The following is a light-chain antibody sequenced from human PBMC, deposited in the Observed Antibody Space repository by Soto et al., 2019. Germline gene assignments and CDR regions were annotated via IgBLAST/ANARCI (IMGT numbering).Light chain of an antibody. V-gene: IGKV1-39*01. Sequence: DIQMTQSPSSLSAPVGDRVTITCRASQSISSYLNWYQQKPGKAPKLLIYAASSLQSGVPSRFSGSGSGTDFTLTISSLQPEDFATYYCQQSYSTPRGLTFGGGTKVEIK. CDR3: QQSYSTPRGLT. J-gene: IGKJ4*01. CDR2: AAS. CDR1: QSISSY.